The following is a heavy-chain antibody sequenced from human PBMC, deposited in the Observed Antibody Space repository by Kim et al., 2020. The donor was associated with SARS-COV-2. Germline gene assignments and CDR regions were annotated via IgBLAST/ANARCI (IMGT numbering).Heavy chain of an antibody. V-gene: IGHV4-59*01. CDR3: ARYHPAFDI. Sequence: GSTNYNPSLKSRVTISVDTSKNQFSLKLSSVTAADTAVYYCARYHPAFDIWGQGTMVTVSS. J-gene: IGHJ3*02. CDR2: GST. D-gene: IGHD2-2*01.